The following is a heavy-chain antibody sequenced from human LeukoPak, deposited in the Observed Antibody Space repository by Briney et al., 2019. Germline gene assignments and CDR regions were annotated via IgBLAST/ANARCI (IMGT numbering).Heavy chain of an antibody. J-gene: IGHJ4*02. CDR1: GYTLTELS. D-gene: IGHD5-24*01. CDR3: ARGWYGYNSFSYFDY. Sequence: GASVKVSCKVSGYTLTELSMHWVRQAPGKGLEWMGGFDPEDGETIYAQKFQGRVTMTEDTSTDTAYMELSSLRSEDTAVYYCARGWYGYNSFSYFDYWGQGTLVTVSS. CDR2: FDPEDGET. V-gene: IGHV1-24*01.